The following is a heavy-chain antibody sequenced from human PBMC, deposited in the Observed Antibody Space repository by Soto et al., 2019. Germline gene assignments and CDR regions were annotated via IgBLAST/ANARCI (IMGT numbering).Heavy chain of an antibody. CDR1: GYSFTSYW. J-gene: IGHJ6*02. CDR2: IYPGDSDT. D-gene: IGHD3-10*01. V-gene: IGHV5-51*01. Sequence: GESLKISCKGSGYSFTSYWIGWVRQMPGKGLEWMGIIYPGDSDTRYSPSFQGQVTISADKSISTAYLQWSSLKASDTAMYYCARHEDGSGSYYPNYYYYYGMDVWRQGTTVTVSS. CDR3: ARHEDGSGSYYPNYYYYYGMDV.